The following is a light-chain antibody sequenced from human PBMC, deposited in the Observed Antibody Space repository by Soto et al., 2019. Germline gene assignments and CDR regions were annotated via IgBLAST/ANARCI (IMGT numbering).Light chain of an antibody. V-gene: IGKV2-28*01. Sequence: DIVMTQSPLSLPVTPGEPASISCRSSQSLLHSNGYNYLDWYLQKPGQSPQLLIYLGSNRASGVPDRFSGSGSGTDFTLKISRVEAEDVGVYYCMQALQTPLALGQGTKVDI. J-gene: IGKJ1*01. CDR2: LGS. CDR3: MQALQTPLA. CDR1: QSLLHSNGYNY.